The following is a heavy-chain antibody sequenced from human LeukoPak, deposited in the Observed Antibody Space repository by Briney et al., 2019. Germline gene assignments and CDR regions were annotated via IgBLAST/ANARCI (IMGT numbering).Heavy chain of an antibody. Sequence: GASVKVSCKVSGYTLTELSMHWVRQAPGKGLEWMGGFDPEDGETIYAQKFQGRVTMTEDTSTDTAYMELSSLRSEDTAVYCCATAASSGYSYGFDFDYWGQGTLVTVSS. J-gene: IGHJ4*02. CDR3: ATAASSGYSYGFDFDY. CDR1: GYTLTELS. D-gene: IGHD5-18*01. CDR2: FDPEDGET. V-gene: IGHV1-24*01.